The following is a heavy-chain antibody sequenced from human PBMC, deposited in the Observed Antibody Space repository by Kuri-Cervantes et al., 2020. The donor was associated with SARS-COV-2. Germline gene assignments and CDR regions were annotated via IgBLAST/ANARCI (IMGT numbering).Heavy chain of an antibody. J-gene: IGHJ1*01. Sequence: GGSLRLSCGGSGFIFSKYAMHWVRQAPGKGLEWVSSITGSGNKTYYADSVRGRFSISREKSKNTLYLQMNSLRVEDTAVYYCAKDGFVGGLGSPGRAYFQHWGQGTLVTVSS. CDR2: ITGSGNKT. V-gene: IGHV3-23*01. CDR3: AKDGFVGGLGSPGRAYFQH. D-gene: IGHD2-15*01. CDR1: GFIFSKYA.